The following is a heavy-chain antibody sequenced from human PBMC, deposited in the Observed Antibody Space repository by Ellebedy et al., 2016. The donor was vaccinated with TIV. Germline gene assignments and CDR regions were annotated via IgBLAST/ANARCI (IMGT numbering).Heavy chain of an antibody. D-gene: IGHD1-26*01. CDR2: IKSKAGGETT. CDR1: GFPFIHAW. CDR3: VWEVPEGDFGS. J-gene: IGHJ4*02. V-gene: IGHV3-15*01. Sequence: GGSLRLSCAASGFPFIHAWMNWVRQAPGKGLEWVGRIKSKAGGETTDYAAPVKGRFTISRDDSKNALYLQMNSLKTEDTAVYNCVWEVPEGDFGSWGQGSLVIVAS.